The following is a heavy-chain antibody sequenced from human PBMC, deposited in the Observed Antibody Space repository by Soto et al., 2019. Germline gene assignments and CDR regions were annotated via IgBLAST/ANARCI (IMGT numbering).Heavy chain of an antibody. CDR3: ARLDASGHRPPYYFDF. V-gene: IGHV4-39*01. Sequence: SETLSLSCTVSGDSISSISYYWGWIRQSPGKGLEWIGHIYHSGSTYYNPSLRSRVSISLATSKKQFSLKLNSVTAAETAVYYCARLDASGHRPPYYFDFWGQGTVVTVSS. D-gene: IGHD6-19*01. CDR2: IYHSGST. J-gene: IGHJ4*02. CDR1: GDSISSISYY.